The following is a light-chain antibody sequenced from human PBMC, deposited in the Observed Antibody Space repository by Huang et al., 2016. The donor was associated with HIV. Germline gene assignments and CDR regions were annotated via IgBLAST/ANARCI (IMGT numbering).Light chain of an antibody. Sequence: AIRMTQSPSSLSASTGDRVNITCRASQEINNFLAWYQQKPGKAPNLWIYDASMLETGVPSRFSGSGSGTEFNRSISCLQSEDFATYYCQQYYSYRTFGQGTQVEIK. CDR2: DAS. CDR3: QQYYSYRT. V-gene: IGKV1-8*01. J-gene: IGKJ1*01. CDR1: QEINNF.